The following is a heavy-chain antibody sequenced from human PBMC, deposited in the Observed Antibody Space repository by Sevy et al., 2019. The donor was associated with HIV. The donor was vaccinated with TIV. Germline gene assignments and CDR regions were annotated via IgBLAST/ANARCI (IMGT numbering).Heavy chain of an antibody. J-gene: IGHJ4*02. Sequence: GGSLRLSCAASGFTFSNAWMNWVRQAPGKGLEWVGRIKSKTDGGTTDYAAPVKGRFIISRDDSKHTMYLQMNSLKTEDPAVYYCTTGKYNYDGRGYYAGMVDYWGQGTLVTVSS. V-gene: IGHV3-15*07. CDR2: IKSKTDGGTT. D-gene: IGHD3-22*01. CDR3: TTGKYNYDGRGYYAGMVDY. CDR1: GFTFSNAW.